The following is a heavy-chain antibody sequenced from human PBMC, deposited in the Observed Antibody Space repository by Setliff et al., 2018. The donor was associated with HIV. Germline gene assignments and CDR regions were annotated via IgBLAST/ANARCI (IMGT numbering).Heavy chain of an antibody. CDR1: GGSISSGSYY. Sequence: SETLSLTCTVSGGSISSGSYYWNWIRQPAGKGLEWIGRIYTSGGTNYNPSLKSRVTISVDTSKNQFALKLSSVTAADTAVYYCAREDYYYYGMDVWGQGTTVTVSS. V-gene: IGHV4-61*02. CDR3: AREDYYYYGMDV. J-gene: IGHJ6*02. CDR2: IYTSGGT.